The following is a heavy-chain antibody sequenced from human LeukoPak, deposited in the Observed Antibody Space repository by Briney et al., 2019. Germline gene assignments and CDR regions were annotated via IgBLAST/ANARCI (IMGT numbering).Heavy chain of an antibody. CDR1: GGSISSGSYY. CDR2: IYTSGST. V-gene: IGHV4-61*02. CDR3: AREAAAGTFDY. J-gene: IGHJ4*02. Sequence: SETLSLTCTVSGGSISSGSYYWSWLRQPAGKGLEWIGRIYTSGSTNYNPSLKSRVTISVDTSKNQFSLKLSSVTAADTAVYYCAREAAAGTFDYWGQGTLVTVSS. D-gene: IGHD6-13*01.